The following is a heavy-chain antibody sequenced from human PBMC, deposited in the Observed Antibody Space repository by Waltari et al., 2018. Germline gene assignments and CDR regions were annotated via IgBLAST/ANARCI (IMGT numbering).Heavy chain of an antibody. D-gene: IGHD6-13*01. J-gene: IGHJ4*02. CDR2: IYHCGRT. CDR3: ARHEGYSSSWRNCFDY. V-gene: IGHV4-38-2*01. Sequence: QGELQESGPGLVKPSETLARTCGVSGYSSSSGYDWGWIGQHTGKRLEWFGVIYHCGRTYYNSSLTRRVPFSVATSKYQCSLKLSSMTAADPALSYCARHEGYSSSWRNCFDYWGQGTLVTVSS. CDR1: GYSSSSGYD.